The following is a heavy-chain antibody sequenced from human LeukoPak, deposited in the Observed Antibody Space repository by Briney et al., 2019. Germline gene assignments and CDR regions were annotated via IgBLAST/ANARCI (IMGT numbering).Heavy chain of an antibody. V-gene: IGHV1-2*02. J-gene: IGHJ4*02. D-gene: IGHD3-9*01. CDR1: GYTFTVYY. CDR2: INPNSGGT. CDR3: ARDISPMSVDWPDY. Sequence: ASVTVSCTASGYTFTVYYMHWVGRPQGQGLGWMGWINPNSGGTNYAQKFQGRVTITRDTSISTAYMELSRLRSDDTAVYYCARDISPMSVDWPDYWGQGTLVTVSS.